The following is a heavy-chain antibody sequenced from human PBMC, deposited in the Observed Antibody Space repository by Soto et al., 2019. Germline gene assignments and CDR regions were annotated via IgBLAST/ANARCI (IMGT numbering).Heavy chain of an antibody. V-gene: IGHV3-30*18. D-gene: IGHD3-3*01. CDR3: AKAPNDPFGVVTGVDY. J-gene: IGHJ4*02. CDR1: GFTFSSYG. CDR2: ISYDGSNK. Sequence: GGSLRLSCAASGFTFSSYGMHWVRQAPGKGLEWVAVISYDGSNKYYADSVKGRFTISRDNSKNTLYLQMNSLRAEDTAVYYCAKAPNDPFGVVTGVDYWGQGTLVTVSS.